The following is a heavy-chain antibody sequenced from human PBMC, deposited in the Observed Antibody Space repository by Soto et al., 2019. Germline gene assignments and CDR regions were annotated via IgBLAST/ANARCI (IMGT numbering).Heavy chain of an antibody. CDR3: ARGALAYYYYYYGMDV. D-gene: IGHD5-12*01. V-gene: IGHV1-46*01. J-gene: IGHJ6*02. Sequence: ASVKVSCKASGYTFTSYYVHWVRQAPGQGLEWMGIINPSSGGTTYAQRFHDRVTMTRDTSTSTVYMELSSLRSDDTAVYYCARGALAYYYYYYGMDVWGQGTTVTVS. CDR2: INPSSGGT. CDR1: GYTFTSYY.